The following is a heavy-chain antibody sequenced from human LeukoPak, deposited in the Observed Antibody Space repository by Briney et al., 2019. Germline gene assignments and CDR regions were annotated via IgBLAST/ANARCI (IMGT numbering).Heavy chain of an antibody. D-gene: IGHD3-22*01. CDR1: GGTFSSYT. Sequence: SVKVSCKASGGTFSSYTISWVRQAPGQGLEWMGRIIPILGVANYAQKFQGRVSITADKSTSTAYMELSSLRSEDTAVYYCARDPRIKDHSSGYDDYWGQGTLVTVSS. V-gene: IGHV1-69*04. J-gene: IGHJ4*02. CDR3: ARDPRIKDHSSGYDDY. CDR2: IIPILGVA.